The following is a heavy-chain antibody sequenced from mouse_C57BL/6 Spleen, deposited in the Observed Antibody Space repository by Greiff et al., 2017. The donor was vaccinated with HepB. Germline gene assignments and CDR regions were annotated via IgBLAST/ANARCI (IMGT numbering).Heavy chain of an antibody. Sequence: EVQLQESGPGLVKPSQSLSLTCSVTGYSITSGYYWNWIRQFPGNKLEWMGYISYDGSNNYNPSLKNRISITRDTSKNQFFLKLNSVTTEDTATYYCARAPAAQAPWLAYWGQGTLVTVSA. D-gene: IGHD3-2*02. CDR3: ARAPAAQAPWLAY. CDR2: ISYDGSN. CDR1: GYSITSGYY. J-gene: IGHJ3*01. V-gene: IGHV3-6*01.